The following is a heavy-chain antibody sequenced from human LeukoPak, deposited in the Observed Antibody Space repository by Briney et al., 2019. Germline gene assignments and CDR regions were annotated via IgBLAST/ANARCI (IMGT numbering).Heavy chain of an antibody. D-gene: IGHD4-17*01. Sequence: TGGSLRLSCAASGFTFDDYGMSWVRQAPGKGLEWVSGINWNGGSTGYADSVKGRFTISRDNAKNYLYLQMNSLRAEDTALYYCARVATVTTWGDLYYYYYMDVWGKGTTVTVSS. J-gene: IGHJ6*03. V-gene: IGHV3-20*04. CDR2: INWNGGST. CDR3: ARVATVTTWGDLYYYYYMDV. CDR1: GFTFDDYG.